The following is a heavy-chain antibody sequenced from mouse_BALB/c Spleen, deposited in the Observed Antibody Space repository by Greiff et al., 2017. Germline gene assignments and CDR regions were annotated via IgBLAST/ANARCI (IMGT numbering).Heavy chain of an antibody. J-gene: IGHJ3*01. CDR3: ARDPFDGYYWFAY. Sequence: EVQVVESGGGLVKPGGSLKLSCAASGFTFSDYYMYWVRQTPEKRLEWVATISDGGSYTYYPDSVKGRFTISRDNAKNNLYLQMSSLKSEDTAMYYCARDPFDGYYWFAYWGQGTLVTVSA. D-gene: IGHD2-3*01. CDR2: ISDGGSYT. CDR1: GFTFSDYY. V-gene: IGHV5-4*02.